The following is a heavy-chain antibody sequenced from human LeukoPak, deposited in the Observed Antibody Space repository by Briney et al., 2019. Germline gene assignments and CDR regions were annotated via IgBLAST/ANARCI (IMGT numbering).Heavy chain of an antibody. Sequence: PGGSLRLSCAASGFTFSNAWMSWVRQAPGKGLEWVGRIKSKTDGGTTDYAAPVKGRFTISRDDSINTLYLQMNSLKTEDTAVYYCTTLSSVWGSYRYYFDYWGQGTLVTVSS. V-gene: IGHV3-15*01. CDR1: GFTFSNAW. J-gene: IGHJ4*02. D-gene: IGHD3-16*02. CDR3: TTLSSVWGSYRYYFDY. CDR2: IKSKTDGGTT.